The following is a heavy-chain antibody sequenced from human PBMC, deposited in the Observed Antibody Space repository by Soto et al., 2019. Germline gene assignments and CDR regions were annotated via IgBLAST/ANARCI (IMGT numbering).Heavy chain of an antibody. Sequence: SETLSLTCAVYGGSFSGYYWSWIRQPPGKGLEWIGEINHSGSTNYNPSLKSRVTISVDTSKNLFSLRLSSVTAADTAVYFCARGYRPTYYYDSGGYYPPTYFDSWGQGALVTVSS. D-gene: IGHD3-22*01. V-gene: IGHV4-34*01. J-gene: IGHJ4*02. CDR3: ARGYRPTYYYDSGGYYPPTYFDS. CDR2: INHSGST. CDR1: GGSFSGYY.